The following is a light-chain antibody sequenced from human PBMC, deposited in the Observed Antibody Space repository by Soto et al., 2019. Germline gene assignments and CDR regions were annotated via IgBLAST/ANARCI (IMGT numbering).Light chain of an antibody. CDR2: GAS. J-gene: IGKJ2*01. CDR3: QQYNNWPQT. V-gene: IGKV3-15*01. Sequence: EIVMTQSPATLSVSPGERATLSCRASQSVSSNLAWYQQKPGQAPRLLIYGASTSAAGIPARFSGSGSGTELTLTISSLQSEDCAVYYCQQYNNWPQTFGQGNKLEIK. CDR1: QSVSSN.